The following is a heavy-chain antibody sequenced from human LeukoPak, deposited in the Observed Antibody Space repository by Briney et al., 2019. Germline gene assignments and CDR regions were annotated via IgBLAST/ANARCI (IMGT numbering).Heavy chain of an antibody. V-gene: IGHV3-30*03. J-gene: IGHJ6*02. Sequence: GGSPRLFCAASGFTFSSYGMRWVRQATGKGLEWVAVISYDGSNKYCADSVKGRFTISRDNSKNTLDLQMNSLRAEDTAVYYCAGGNWGDYYYYGMDVWGQGTTVTVSS. CDR2: ISYDGSNK. D-gene: IGHD4-23*01. CDR3: AGGNWGDYYYYGMDV. CDR1: GFTFSSYG.